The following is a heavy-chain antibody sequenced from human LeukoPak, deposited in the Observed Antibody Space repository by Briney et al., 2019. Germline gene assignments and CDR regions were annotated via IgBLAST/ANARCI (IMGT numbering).Heavy chain of an antibody. J-gene: IGHJ4*02. D-gene: IGHD3-3*01. CDR1: GFTFSSYS. Sequence: PGGSLRLSCAASGFTFSSYSMNWVRQAPGKGLEWVSSISSSSSYIYYADSVKGRFTISRDNANNSLYLQMNSLRAEDTAVYYCARDSARFTSIDYWGQGTLVTVSS. V-gene: IGHV3-21*01. CDR3: ARDSARFTSIDY. CDR2: ISSSSSYI.